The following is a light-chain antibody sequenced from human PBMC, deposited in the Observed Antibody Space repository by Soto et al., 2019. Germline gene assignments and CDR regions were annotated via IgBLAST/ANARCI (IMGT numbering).Light chain of an antibody. J-gene: IGKJ4*01. CDR1: QGISRY. V-gene: IGKV3-11*01. CDR3: QQRSYWR. CDR2: DAS. Sequence: EMVLTQSPATLSLSPGERAXLSCRASQGISRYLAWYQQKPGQAPRLLIYDASNRATGIPARFSGNGSRTDFTLTITSLEPEDFAVXXCQQRSYWRFGGGTRIQIK.